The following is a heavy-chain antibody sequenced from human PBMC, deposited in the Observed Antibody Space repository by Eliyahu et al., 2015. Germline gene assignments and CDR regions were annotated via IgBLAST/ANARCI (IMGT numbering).Heavy chain of an antibody. J-gene: IGHJ6*02. D-gene: IGHD6-13*01. CDR2: ISSSSSYI. V-gene: IGHV3-21*01. Sequence: GKGLEWVSSISSSSSYIYYADSVKGRFTISRDNAKNSLYLQMNSLRAEDTAVYYCARDRGTAYPYYYYGMDVWGQGTTVTVSS. CDR3: ARDRGTAYPYYYYGMDV.